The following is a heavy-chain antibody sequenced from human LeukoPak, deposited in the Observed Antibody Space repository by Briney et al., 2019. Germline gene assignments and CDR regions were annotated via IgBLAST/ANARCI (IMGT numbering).Heavy chain of an antibody. V-gene: IGHV4-59*08. Sequence: SETLSLTCTVSGGSISSYYWSWIRQPPGKGLEWTGYIYYSGSTNYNPSLKSRVTISVDTSKNQFSLKLSSVTAADTAVYYCARHGGYSYGVLEYFDYWGQGTLVTVSS. D-gene: IGHD5-18*01. J-gene: IGHJ4*02. CDR1: GGSISSYY. CDR2: IYYSGST. CDR3: ARHGGYSYGVLEYFDY.